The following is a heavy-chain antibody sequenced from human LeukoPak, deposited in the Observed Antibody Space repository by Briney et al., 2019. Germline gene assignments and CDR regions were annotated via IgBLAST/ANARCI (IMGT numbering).Heavy chain of an antibody. CDR3: AKVPAFYDFWSGYLAH. CDR1: GFTFSSYG. J-gene: IGHJ4*02. D-gene: IGHD3-3*01. CDR2: ISGSGGST. V-gene: IGHV3-23*01. Sequence: GGSLRLSCAASGFTFSSYGMHWVRQAPGKGLEWVSAISGSGGSTYYADSVKGRFTISRDNSKNTLYLQMNSLRAEDTAVYYCAKVPAFYDFWSGYLAHWGQGTLVTVSS.